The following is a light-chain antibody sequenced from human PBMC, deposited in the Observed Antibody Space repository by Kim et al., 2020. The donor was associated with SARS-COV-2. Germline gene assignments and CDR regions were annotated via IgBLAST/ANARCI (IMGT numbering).Light chain of an antibody. CDR3: TSDAGSNNPL. CDR1: RSDVGRYND. V-gene: IGLV2-8*01. CDR2: EVS. J-gene: IGLJ3*02. Sequence: GQSVTISCTGARSDVGRYNDVSCHHQQPGKPQKLMDKEVSRRPGGVHDCFGGTKAGNAASPTVAVLQAEDEDDYCCTSDAGSNNPLFGGGTQLTVL.